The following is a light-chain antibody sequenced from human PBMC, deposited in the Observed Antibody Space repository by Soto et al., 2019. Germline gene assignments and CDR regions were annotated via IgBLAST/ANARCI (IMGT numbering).Light chain of an antibody. V-gene: IGKV1-39*01. CDR3: QQSYITPWT. Sequence: DIKMTQSPSSLSASVGDRVTITCRASQSISSYLNWYQQKPGKAPKLLIYAASSLQSGVPSRFSGSGSGTDFTLTISSLQPEDVATYYCQQSYITPWTFGQGTTLEIK. CDR2: AAS. CDR1: QSISSY. J-gene: IGKJ1*01.